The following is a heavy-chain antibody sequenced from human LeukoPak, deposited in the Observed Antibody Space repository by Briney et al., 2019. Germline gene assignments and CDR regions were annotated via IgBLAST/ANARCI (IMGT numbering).Heavy chain of an antibody. Sequence: GASVKVSCKASGYTFTSYYMHWVRQAPGQGLEWMGIINPSGGSTSYAQKFQGRVTMTRDTSTSTVYMELSSLRSEDTAVYYCARGGIVVVPAAIPPNLIDYWGQGTLVTVSS. CDR3: ARGGIVVVPAAIPPNLIDY. J-gene: IGHJ4*02. CDR2: INPSGGST. D-gene: IGHD2-2*01. V-gene: IGHV1-46*01. CDR1: GYTFTSYY.